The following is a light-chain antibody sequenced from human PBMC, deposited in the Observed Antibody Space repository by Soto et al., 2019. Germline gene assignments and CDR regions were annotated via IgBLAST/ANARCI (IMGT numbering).Light chain of an antibody. CDR2: GAS. V-gene: IGKV1-33*01. CDR1: EDIRTS. CDR3: QHYNNLPPFT. Sequence: DIQMTQSPSSLSASVGARVSITCQASEDIRTSLSWFQHKPGRAPKLLIYGASYLETGVPSRFRGSGSGTDFTLTISSLQPEATATYYCQHYNNLPPFTFGPGTMVDIK. J-gene: IGKJ3*01.